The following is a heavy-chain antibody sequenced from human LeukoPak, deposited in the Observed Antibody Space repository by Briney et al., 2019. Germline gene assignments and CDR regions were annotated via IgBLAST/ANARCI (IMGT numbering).Heavy chain of an antibody. J-gene: IGHJ3*02. Sequence: GGSLRLSCAASGFTFSSYGMHWVRQAPGKGLEWVAVISYDGSNKYYADSVKGRFTISRGNSKNTLYLQMNSLRAEDTAVYYCATSGRIKRDAFDIWGQGTMVTVSS. CDR2: ISYDGSNK. D-gene: IGHD1-26*01. CDR1: GFTFSSYG. V-gene: IGHV3-30*03. CDR3: ATSGRIKRDAFDI.